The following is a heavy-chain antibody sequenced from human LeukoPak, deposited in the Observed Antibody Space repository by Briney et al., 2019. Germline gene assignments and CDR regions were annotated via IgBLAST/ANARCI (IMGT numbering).Heavy chain of an antibody. CDR1: GGSSTNHY. CDR2: IYTSGST. CDR3: AREPITMVRGVILSRFDP. Sequence: PSETLSLTCTVSGGSSTNHYWSWIRQPAGQGLEWIGRIYTSGSTNYNPSLKSRVTISVDTSKNQFSLKLSSVTAADTAVYYCAREPITMVRGVILSRFDPWGQGTLVTVSS. V-gene: IGHV4-4*07. D-gene: IGHD3-10*01. J-gene: IGHJ5*02.